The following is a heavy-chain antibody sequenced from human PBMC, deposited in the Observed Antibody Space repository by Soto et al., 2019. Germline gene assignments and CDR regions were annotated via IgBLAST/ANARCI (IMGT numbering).Heavy chain of an antibody. CDR1: GGSFSAYY. CDR3: TRGGFSGWFDY. V-gene: IGHV4-34*01. J-gene: IGHJ4*02. Sequence: PSETLSLTCGVSGGSFSAYYWSWIRQPPGKGLEWIGEIYRSGSSNYNPSLKSRVTISVDTSKNQFTLKLTSVTAADTAVYYCTRGGFSGWFDYWGQGTLVTVSS. D-gene: IGHD6-19*01. CDR2: IYRSGSS.